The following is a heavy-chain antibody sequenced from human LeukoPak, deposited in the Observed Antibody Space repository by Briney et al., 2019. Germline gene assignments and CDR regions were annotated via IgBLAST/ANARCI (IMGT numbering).Heavy chain of an antibody. D-gene: IGHD2-15*01. V-gene: IGHV3-30*18. J-gene: IGHJ4*02. CDR3: AKDRPTYCSGGSCYPGY. CDR1: GFTFSSYG. CDR2: ISYDGSNK. Sequence: QAGGSLRLSCAASGFTFSSYGMHWVRQAPGKGLEWVAVISYDGSNKYYADSVKGRFTISRDNSKNTLYLQMNSLRAEDTAVYYCAKDRPTYCSGGSCYPGYWGQGTLVTVSS.